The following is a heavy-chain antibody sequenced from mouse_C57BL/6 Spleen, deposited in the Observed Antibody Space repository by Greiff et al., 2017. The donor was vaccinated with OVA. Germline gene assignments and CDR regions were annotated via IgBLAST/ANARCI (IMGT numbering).Heavy chain of an antibody. D-gene: IGHD1-1*01. V-gene: IGHV7-3*01. CDR1: GFTFTDYY. J-gene: IGHJ3*01. Sequence: EVQLVESGGGLAQPGGSLSLSCAASGFTFTDYYMSWVRQPPGKALEWLGFIRNKANGYTTEYSASVKGRFTIARDNSQSILYLQMNALRAEDSATYYGARSYYYGSSNEGFAYWGQGTLVTVSA. CDR3: ARSYYYGSSNEGFAY. CDR2: IRNKANGYTT.